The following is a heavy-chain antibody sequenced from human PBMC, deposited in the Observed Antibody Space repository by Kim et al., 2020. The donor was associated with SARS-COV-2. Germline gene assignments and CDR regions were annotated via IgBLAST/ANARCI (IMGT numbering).Heavy chain of an antibody. CDR1: GGSISSSSYY. V-gene: IGHV4-39*01. D-gene: IGHD6-13*01. Sequence: SETLSLTCTVSGGSISSSSYYWGWIRQPPGKGLEWIGSIYYSGSTYYNPSLKSRVTISVDTSKNQFSLKLSSVTAADTAVYYCARHGTYSSSSNWFHPSGQGTPVTVSS. CDR3: ARHGTYSSSSNWFHP. J-gene: IGHJ5*01. CDR2: IYYSGST.